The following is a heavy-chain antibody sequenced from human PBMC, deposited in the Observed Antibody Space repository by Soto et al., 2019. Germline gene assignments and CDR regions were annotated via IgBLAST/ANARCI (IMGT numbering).Heavy chain of an antibody. CDR2: ISGSGGST. Sequence: EVQLLESGGGLVQPGGSLRLSCAASGFTFSTYAMGWVRQAPGKGLEWVSAISGSGGSTYYADSVKGRVTISRDNSKNTLYLQMNSMRADDTAVYHCAKAQEPATVTGGMDVWGQGTTVTVSS. V-gene: IGHV3-23*01. D-gene: IGHD4-17*01. J-gene: IGHJ6*02. CDR3: AKAQEPATVTGGMDV. CDR1: GFTFSTYA.